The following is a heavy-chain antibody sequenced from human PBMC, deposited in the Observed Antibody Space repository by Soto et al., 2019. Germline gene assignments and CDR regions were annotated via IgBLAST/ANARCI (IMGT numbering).Heavy chain of an antibody. V-gene: IGHV4-34*01. CDR3: ARVRRYFDWLLQPFDY. Sequence: ASETLSLTCAVYGGSFSGYYWSWIRQPPGKGLEWIGEINHSGSTNYNPSLKSRVTISVDTSKNQFSLKLSSVTAADTAVYYCARVRRYFDWLLQPFDYWGQGTLVTVSS. CDR2: INHSGST. J-gene: IGHJ4*02. D-gene: IGHD3-9*01. CDR1: GGSFSGYY.